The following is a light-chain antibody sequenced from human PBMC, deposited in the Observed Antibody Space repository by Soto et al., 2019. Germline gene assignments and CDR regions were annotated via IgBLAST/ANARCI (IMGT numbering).Light chain of an antibody. CDR1: QSVRGVY. CDR2: GAS. J-gene: IGKJ1*01. CDR3: QQYGSSPRT. Sequence: EIVLTQSPGTLSLSPGDRATLSCRASQSVRGVYLAWYQQKPGQAPRLLIYGASSRATGIPDRFSGSGSGTDFTLTISRLEPEDFAVYFCQQYGSSPRTFGQGTK. V-gene: IGKV3-20*01.